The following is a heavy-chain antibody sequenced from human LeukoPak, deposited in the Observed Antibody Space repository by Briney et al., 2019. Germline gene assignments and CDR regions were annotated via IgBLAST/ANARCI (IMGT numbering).Heavy chain of an antibody. V-gene: IGHV4-4*02. Sequence: SETLSLTCAVSGGSISSSNWWSWVRQPPGKGLEWIGEIYHSGSTNYNPSLKSRVTISVDKSKNQFSLKLSSVTAADTAVYYCARDPLDSSDYYYYMDVWGKGTTVTVSS. CDR3: ARDPLDSSDYYYYMDV. J-gene: IGHJ6*03. CDR2: IYHSGST. D-gene: IGHD3-22*01. CDR1: GGSISSSNW.